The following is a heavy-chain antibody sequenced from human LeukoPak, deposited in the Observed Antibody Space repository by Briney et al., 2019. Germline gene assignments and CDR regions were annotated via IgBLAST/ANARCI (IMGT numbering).Heavy chain of an antibody. V-gene: IGHV3-48*01. CDR2: ISSSSSTI. J-gene: IGHJ4*02. Sequence: GGSLRLSCAASGFTFSSYSMNWVRQAPGKGLEWVSYISSSSSTIYYADSVKGRFTISRDNAKNSLYLQMNSLRAEDTAVYYCARLGDSSGYDYWGQGTLVTVSS. D-gene: IGHD3-22*01. CDR3: ARLGDSSGYDY. CDR1: GFTFSSYS.